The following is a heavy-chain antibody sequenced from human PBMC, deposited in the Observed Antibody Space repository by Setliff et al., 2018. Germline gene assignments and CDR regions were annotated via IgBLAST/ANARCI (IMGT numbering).Heavy chain of an antibody. CDR3: ARVVYYASGSSLSYGMDV. CDR1: GYSFTSNG. Sequence: ASVKVSCKASGYSFTSNGISWVRQAPGQGLEWMGWISAYNDNKNYAQKFQGRVTMTTDTSTNTVFMELRSLRSNDTAMFYCARVVYYASGSSLSYGMDVWCQGTAVTVSS. D-gene: IGHD3-10*01. CDR2: ISAYNDNK. V-gene: IGHV1-18*01. J-gene: IGHJ6*02.